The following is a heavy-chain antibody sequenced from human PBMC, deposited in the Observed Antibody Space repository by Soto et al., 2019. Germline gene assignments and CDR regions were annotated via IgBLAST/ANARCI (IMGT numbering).Heavy chain of an antibody. D-gene: IGHD3-22*01. J-gene: IGHJ4*02. CDR2: IWNDGSNI. CDR3: ARDGGGYFDTSGSYHPGYYFDC. Sequence: GSLRLSCAASGFTFSTFGIHWVRQAPGSGLDWVAVIWNDGSNIYYADSVKGRFTLSRDNSKNTLYLQMNSLRAEDTAVYYCARDGGGYFDTSGSYHPGYYFDCWGQGTLVTVSS. V-gene: IGHV3-33*01. CDR1: GFTFSTFG.